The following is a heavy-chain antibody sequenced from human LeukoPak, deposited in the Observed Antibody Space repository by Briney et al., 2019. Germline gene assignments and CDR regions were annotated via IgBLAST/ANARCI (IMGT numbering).Heavy chain of an antibody. D-gene: IGHD3-10*01. CDR3: ASSGSGSLFDY. CDR2: INHSGST. CDR1: GGSFSGYY. V-gene: IGHV4-34*01. Sequence: SETLSLTCAVYGGSFSGYYWSWIRQPPGKGLEWIGEINHSGSTNYNPSLKSQVTISVDTSKNQFSLKLSSVTAADTAVYYCASSGSGSLFDYWGQGTLVTVSS. J-gene: IGHJ4*02.